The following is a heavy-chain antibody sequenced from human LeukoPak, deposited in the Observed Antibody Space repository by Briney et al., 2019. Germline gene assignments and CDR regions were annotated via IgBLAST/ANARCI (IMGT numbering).Heavy chain of an antibody. D-gene: IGHD3-10*01. J-gene: IGHJ4*02. Sequence: SETLSLTCTVSGGSISSSIYYWGWIRQPPGKGLEWIGSIYYSGSTYYNPSLKSRVTISVDTSKNQFSLKLSSVTAADTAVYYCAREPVGNYYGSGSFDYWGQGTLVTVSS. CDR3: AREPVGNYYGSGSFDY. V-gene: IGHV4-39*02. CDR2: IYYSGST. CDR1: GGSISSSIYY.